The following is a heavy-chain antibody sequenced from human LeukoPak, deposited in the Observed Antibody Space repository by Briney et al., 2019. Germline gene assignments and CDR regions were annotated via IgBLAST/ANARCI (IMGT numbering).Heavy chain of an antibody. CDR1: GGTISSYA. V-gene: IGHV1-69*13. CDR2: IIPIFGTA. J-gene: IGHJ4*02. D-gene: IGHD4-17*01. CDR3: ARDRLDYGERGLFDY. Sequence: SVKVSCKASGGTISSYAISWVRQAPGQGLEWMGGIIPIFGTANYAQKFQVRVTITADESTSTAYMELSSLRSEDTAVYYCARDRLDYGERGLFDYWGQGTLVTVSS.